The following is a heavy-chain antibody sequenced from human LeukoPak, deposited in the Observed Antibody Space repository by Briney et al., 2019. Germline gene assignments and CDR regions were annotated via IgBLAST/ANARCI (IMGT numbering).Heavy chain of an antibody. CDR3: ARGEPSGSYPIDY. J-gene: IGHJ4*02. CDR1: GGSFIGFH. V-gene: IGHV4-34*01. D-gene: IGHD1-26*01. CDR2: INHSGST. Sequence: SETLSLTCAVYGGSFIGFHWNWIRQPPGKGLEWIGDINHSGSTNYNPSLTSRVTISVDPSKNQFSLNLSSVTAADTAVYYCARGEPSGSYPIDYWGQGTLVTVSS.